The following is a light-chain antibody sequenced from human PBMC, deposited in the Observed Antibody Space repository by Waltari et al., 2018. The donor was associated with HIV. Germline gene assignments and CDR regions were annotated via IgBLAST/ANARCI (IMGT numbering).Light chain of an antibody. Sequence: QSALTQPPSASESPGQSVTISCTGTTSHVVYYNYVSGYQQHPGKAPKLIIYEVTKRPSGVPDRFSGSKSGNTASLTVSGLQPEDEADYYCSSYADSNDLLFGGGTRLTVL. J-gene: IGLJ2*01. CDR2: EVT. CDR3: SSYADSNDLL. V-gene: IGLV2-8*01. CDR1: TSHVVYYNY.